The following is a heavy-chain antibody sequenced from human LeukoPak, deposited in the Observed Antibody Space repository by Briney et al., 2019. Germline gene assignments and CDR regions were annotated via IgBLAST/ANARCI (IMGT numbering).Heavy chain of an antibody. CDR2: IKQNGSEK. Sequence: PGGSLRLSCAASGFTFSSYWMSWVRQAPGKGLEWVANIKQNGSEKYYVDSVKGRFTISRDNAKNSLYLQMNSLRAEDTAVYYCARDYRSEWFGEPPRSFYYGMDVWGQGTTVTVSS. J-gene: IGHJ6*02. CDR3: ARDYRSEWFGEPPRSFYYGMDV. D-gene: IGHD3-10*01. CDR1: GFTFSSYW. V-gene: IGHV3-7*01.